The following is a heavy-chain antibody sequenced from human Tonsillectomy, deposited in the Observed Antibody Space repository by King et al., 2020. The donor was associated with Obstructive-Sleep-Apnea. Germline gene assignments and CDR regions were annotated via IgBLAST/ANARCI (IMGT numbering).Heavy chain of an antibody. D-gene: IGHD3-3*01. CDR3: ARGNDFWSGYYIRS. CDR1: GGSVSSGSYY. CDR2: IYYSGST. V-gene: IGHV4-61*01. Sequence: QLQESGPGLVKPSETLSLTCTVSGGSVSSGSYYWSWIRQPPGKGLEWIGDIYYSGSTNYNPSLKSRVTISVDTSKNQFSLKLSSVTAADTAVYYCARGNDFWSGYYIRSWSQGTLVTVSS. J-gene: IGHJ4*02.